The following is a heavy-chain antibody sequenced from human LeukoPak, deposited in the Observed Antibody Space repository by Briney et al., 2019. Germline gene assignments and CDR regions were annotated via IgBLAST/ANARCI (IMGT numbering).Heavy chain of an antibody. D-gene: IGHD3-10*01. V-gene: IGHV3-7*01. CDR3: ARLLVYNSGGEAFDY. Sequence: GGSLRLSCAASGFTFSRYWMSWVRQAPGKGLEWVANIKQDGSEKYYVDSVKGRFTISRDNAKNSLYLQMSSLRAEDTAVYYCARLLVYNSGGEAFDYWGQGTLVTASS. CDR1: GFTFSRYW. CDR2: IKQDGSEK. J-gene: IGHJ4*02.